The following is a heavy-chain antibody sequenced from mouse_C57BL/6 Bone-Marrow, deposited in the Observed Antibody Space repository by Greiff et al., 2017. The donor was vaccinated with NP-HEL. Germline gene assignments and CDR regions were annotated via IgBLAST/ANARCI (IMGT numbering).Heavy chain of an antibody. Sequence: EVQVVESEGGLVQPGSSMKLSCTASGFTFSDYYMAWVRQVPEKGLEWVANINYDGSSTYYLDSLKSRFIISRDNAKNILYLQMSSLKSEDTATYYCARLGLFYAMDYWGQGTSVTVSS. CDR3: ARLGLFYAMDY. CDR2: INYDGSST. J-gene: IGHJ4*01. V-gene: IGHV5-16*01. D-gene: IGHD3-1*01. CDR1: GFTFSDYY.